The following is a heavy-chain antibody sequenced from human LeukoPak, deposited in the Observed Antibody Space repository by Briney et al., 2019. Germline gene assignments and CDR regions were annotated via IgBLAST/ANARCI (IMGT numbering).Heavy chain of an antibody. D-gene: IGHD3-10*01. CDR2: YIPLFGTT. V-gene: IGHV1-69*05. J-gene: IGHJ6*02. CDR1: GGTFNNSP. CDR3: AKGGPRGFSGAGMRQAMDV. Sequence: SVKVSCKFSGGTFNNSPVNWIRQAPGQGLEWMGGYIPLFGTTIYAQKFQGRVVLTTDDSTGTADMDLTSLTSDDTAVYFCAKGGPRGFSGAGMRQAMDVWGHGTTVIVSS.